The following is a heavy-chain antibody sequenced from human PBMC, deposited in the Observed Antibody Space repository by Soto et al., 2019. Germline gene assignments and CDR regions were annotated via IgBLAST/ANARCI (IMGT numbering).Heavy chain of an antibody. CDR3: ARAPTTSEHGVD. D-gene: IGHD1-7*01. Sequence: QVQLVESGGGVVQPGRSLRLSCAASGFTFSSYAMHWVRQAPGKGLEWVAVISFAGSNKYYADSVKGRFTISRDNSKNTLYLQMNSLRAEDTAVYYCARAPTTSEHGVDWGQGTLVTVSS. J-gene: IGHJ4*02. CDR2: ISFAGSNK. CDR1: GFTFSSYA. V-gene: IGHV3-30-3*01.